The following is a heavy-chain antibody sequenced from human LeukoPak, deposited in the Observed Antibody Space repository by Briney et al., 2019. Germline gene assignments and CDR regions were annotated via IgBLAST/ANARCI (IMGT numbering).Heavy chain of an antibody. CDR1: GFTFSSYL. CDR3: ARGATRDY. Sequence: GGSLRLSCAASGFTFSSYLMSWVRQAPGKGLEWVANIKQDGSEKYYVDSVKGRFTISRDNAKNSLYLQMNSLRAEDTAVYYCARGATRDYWGQGTLVTVSS. J-gene: IGHJ4*02. V-gene: IGHV3-7*01. CDR2: IKQDGSEK.